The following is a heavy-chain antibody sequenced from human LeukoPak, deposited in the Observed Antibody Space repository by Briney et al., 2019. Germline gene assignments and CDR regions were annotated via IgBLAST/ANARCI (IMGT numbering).Heavy chain of an antibody. D-gene: IGHD3-10*01. V-gene: IGHV1-2*02. CDR3: ARDHLPPGGSGSYYIPVY. CDR2: INPNSGGT. CDR1: GYTFTGYY. Sequence: GASVTVSCKASGYTFTGYYMHWVRQAPGQGLEWMGWINPNSGGTNYAQKFQGRVTMTRDTSISTAYMELSRLRSDDTAVYYCARDHLPPGGSGSYYIPVYWGQGTLVTVSS. J-gene: IGHJ4*02.